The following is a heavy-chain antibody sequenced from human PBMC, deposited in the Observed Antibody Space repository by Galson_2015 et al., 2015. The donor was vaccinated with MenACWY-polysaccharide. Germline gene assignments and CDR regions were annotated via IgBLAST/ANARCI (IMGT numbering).Heavy chain of an antibody. V-gene: IGHV4-59*01. CDR3: AGLMAGSPFGWFDP. D-gene: IGHD6-19*01. J-gene: IGHJ5*02. CDR2: IYYTGTT. CDR1: GGSISSYR. Sequence: SETLSLTCAVSGGSISSYRWTWTRQPPGKGLEWIGYIYYTGTTKYNPSLTSRVTISVDTSKKYFSLKLSSVTAADTAVYYCAGLMAGSPFGWFDPWGQGTLVTVSS.